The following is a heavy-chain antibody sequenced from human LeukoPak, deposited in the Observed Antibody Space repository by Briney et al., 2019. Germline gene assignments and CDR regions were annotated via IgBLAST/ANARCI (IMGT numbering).Heavy chain of an antibody. J-gene: IGHJ3*02. Sequence: GGSLRLSCAASGFTFSSYGMHWVRRAPGKGLEWVAVISYDGSNKYYADSVKGRFTISRDNSKNTLYLQMNSLRAEDTAVYYCAKEREDSGYAFDIWGQGTMVTVSS. CDR3: AKEREDSGYAFDI. D-gene: IGHD3-22*01. CDR1: GFTFSSYG. V-gene: IGHV3-30*18. CDR2: ISYDGSNK.